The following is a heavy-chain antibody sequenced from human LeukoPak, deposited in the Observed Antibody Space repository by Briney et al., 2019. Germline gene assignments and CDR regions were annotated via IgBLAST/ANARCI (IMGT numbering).Heavy chain of an antibody. CDR3: ARDSDSMWPYYMDV. J-gene: IGHJ6*03. V-gene: IGHV1-18*01. D-gene: IGHD2-21*01. Sequence: SSVKVSCKASGYTFINYGISGLRPAPGQGLEWMAWVSAYNGKVNYAQKLQGRVTLTTDTSTGTAYMELRSLTSDDTAVYYCARDSDSMWPYYMDVWGKGTTVTVSS. CDR2: VSAYNGKV. CDR1: GYTFINYG.